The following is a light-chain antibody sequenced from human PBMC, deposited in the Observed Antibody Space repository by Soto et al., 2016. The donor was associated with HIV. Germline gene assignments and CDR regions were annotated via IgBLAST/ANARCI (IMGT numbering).Light chain of an antibody. Sequence: IQMTHSPSTLSASIGDRVTITCRASQNINVWVAWYQQRPGKSPHLLIYQASNLENGVPSRFNGSGSGTEFTLTINNVLPDDFATYYCQQYNYFPITFGQGTRLDI. CDR3: QQYNYFPIT. V-gene: IGKV1-5*03. J-gene: IGKJ5*01. CDR2: QAS. CDR1: QNINVW.